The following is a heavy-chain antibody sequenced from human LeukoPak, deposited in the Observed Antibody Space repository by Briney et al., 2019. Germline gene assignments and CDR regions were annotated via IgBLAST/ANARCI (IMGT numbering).Heavy chain of an antibody. CDR1: GFTFSSYG. J-gene: IGHJ3*02. Sequence: GGSLRLSCAASGFTFSSYGMHWVRQAPGKGLEWVAFIRYDGSNKYYADSVKGRFTISRDNSKNTLYLQMNSLRAEDTAVYYRAKDRDRLLQPDAFDIWGQGTMVTVSS. CDR2: IRYDGSNK. V-gene: IGHV3-30*02. CDR3: AKDRDRLLQPDAFDI. D-gene: IGHD6-25*01.